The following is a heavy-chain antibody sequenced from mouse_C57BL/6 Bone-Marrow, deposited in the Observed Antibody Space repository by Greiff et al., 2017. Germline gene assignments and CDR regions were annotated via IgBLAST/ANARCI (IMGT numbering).Heavy chain of an antibody. CDR2: IWTGGGT. CDR3: ARIYSPSSH. Sequence: VQGVESGPGLVAPSQSLSITCTVSGFSLTSYAISWVRQPPGKGLEWLGVIWTGGGTNYNSALKSRLSISKDNSKSQVFLKMNSLHTDATARYYCARIYSPSSHWGQGTLVTVSA. CDR1: GFSLTSYA. J-gene: IGHJ3*01. D-gene: IGHD2-1*01. V-gene: IGHV2-9-1*01.